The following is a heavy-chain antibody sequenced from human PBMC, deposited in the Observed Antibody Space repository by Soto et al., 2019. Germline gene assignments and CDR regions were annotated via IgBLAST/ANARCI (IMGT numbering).Heavy chain of an antibody. J-gene: IGHJ4*02. CDR2: ISHDGRVT. Sequence: QVQLVESGGGMVQPGTSRRLSCAASGFTFNSLSLHWVRQRPDKGMEWVAVISHDGRVTFYADFVKGRFTVSRDNSKNTIYLQVNTLRAEDTAVYYCAREPYGDSQYFDYWGQGTLVTVSS. CDR1: GFTFNSLS. D-gene: IGHD2-21*02. V-gene: IGHV3-30*04. CDR3: AREPYGDSQYFDY.